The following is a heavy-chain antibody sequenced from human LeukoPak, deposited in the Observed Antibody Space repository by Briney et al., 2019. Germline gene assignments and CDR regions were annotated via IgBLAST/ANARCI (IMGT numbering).Heavy chain of an antibody. J-gene: IGHJ6*02. Sequence: ASVKVSCKASGYTFTSNYIHWVRQAPGQGLEWMGMIYPRDGSTSYAQKFQGRVTVTRDTSTGTVHMELSGLRSEDTAVYYCARPFPYCSSTSCTHLYYYYGMDVWGQGTTVTVSS. CDR1: GYTFTSNY. V-gene: IGHV1-46*01. D-gene: IGHD2-2*01. CDR3: ARPFPYCSSTSCTHLYYYYGMDV. CDR2: IYPRDGST.